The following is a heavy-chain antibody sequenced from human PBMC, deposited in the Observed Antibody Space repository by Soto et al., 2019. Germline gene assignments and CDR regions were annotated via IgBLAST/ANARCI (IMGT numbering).Heavy chain of an antibody. V-gene: IGHV4-39*01. CDR1: GDSISSNNYY. D-gene: IGHD1-1*01. Sequence: QVQLPESGPGLVKPSETLSLPCTYSGDSISSNNYYLGWIRQSPGKGLEWIGSISYSGSTYYNPSLRRRVTVSVDTSKSQCCLKLSSATAADTAVYYGARGVEYTWGTNRHYYVDHWGQGTLATVSS. J-gene: IGHJ4*02. CDR2: ISYSGST. CDR3: ARGVEYTWGTNRHYYVDH.